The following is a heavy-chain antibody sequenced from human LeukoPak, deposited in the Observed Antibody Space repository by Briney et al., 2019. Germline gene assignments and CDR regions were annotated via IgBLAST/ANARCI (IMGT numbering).Heavy chain of an antibody. D-gene: IGHD6-13*01. V-gene: IGHV3-15*01. CDR3: TPKSPWYSSSWYDY. Sequence: GGSLRLSCAASGFTFSNAWMSWVRQAPGKGLEWVGHIKSKTDGGTTAYAAPVKGRFTISRDDSQNTLFLQMNSLKPEDTAVYYCTPKSPWYSSSWYDYWGQGTLATVSS. J-gene: IGHJ4*02. CDR2: IKSKTDGGTT. CDR1: GFTFSNAW.